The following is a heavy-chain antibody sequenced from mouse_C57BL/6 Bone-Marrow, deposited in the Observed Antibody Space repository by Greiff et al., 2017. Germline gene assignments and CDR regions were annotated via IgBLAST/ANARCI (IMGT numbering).Heavy chain of an antibody. CDR2: IYPRSGNT. J-gene: IGHJ1*03. CDR3: ARCIFLLLRYWYFDV. CDR1: GYTFTSYG. V-gene: IGHV1-81*01. Sequence: QVQLQPSGAELARPGASVKLSCKASGYTFTSYGISWVKQRTGQGLEWIGEIYPRSGNTYYNEKFKGKATLTADKSSSTAYMVLRSLTSEDSAFYFSARCIFLLLRYWYFDVWGTGTTVTVSS. D-gene: IGHD1-1*01.